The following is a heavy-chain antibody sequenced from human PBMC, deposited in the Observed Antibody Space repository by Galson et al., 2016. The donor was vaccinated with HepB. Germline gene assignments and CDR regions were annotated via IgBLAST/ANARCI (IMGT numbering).Heavy chain of an antibody. CDR1: GFTFSYYA. CDR3: ARSVWRWRGMDV. Sequence: SLRLSCAASGFTFSYYAIHWVRQAPGKGLEWVAVISYDGSNKYYADSVKGRFTISRDNSNNMLYLQMNSLRAEDTAVYYCARSVWRWRGMDVGGQGTTVTVSS. CDR2: ISYDGSNK. J-gene: IGHJ6*02. V-gene: IGHV3-30*04. D-gene: IGHD2-21*01.